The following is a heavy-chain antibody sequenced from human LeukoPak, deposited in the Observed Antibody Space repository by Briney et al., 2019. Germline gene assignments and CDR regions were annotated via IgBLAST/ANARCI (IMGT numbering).Heavy chain of an antibody. CDR3: ARGDMIVVVSDFDY. J-gene: IGHJ4*02. CDR1: GGTFSSYA. D-gene: IGHD3-22*01. V-gene: IGHV1-69*05. CDR2: ITPIFGTA. Sequence: GASVKVSCKASGGTFSSYAISWVRQAPGQGLEWMGGITPIFGTANYAQKFQGRVTITTDESTSTAYMELSSLRSDDTAVYYCARGDMIVVVSDFDYWGQGTLVTVSS.